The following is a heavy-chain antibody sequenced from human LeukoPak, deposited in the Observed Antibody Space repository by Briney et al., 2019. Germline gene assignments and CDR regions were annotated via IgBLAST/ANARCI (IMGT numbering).Heavy chain of an antibody. CDR1: GYSFTSYG. D-gene: IGHD3-10*02. J-gene: IGHJ6*03. CDR3: ARVGVRGYNYYYYMDV. CDR2: ISAYNGNT. Sequence: GASVKVSCKASGYSFTSYGISWVRQAPGQGLEWMGWISAYNGNTNYAQKVQSRVTLTTDTSTGTAYMDLRSLRSDDTAVYYCARVGVRGYNYYYYMDVWGKGTTVTVSS. V-gene: IGHV1-18*04.